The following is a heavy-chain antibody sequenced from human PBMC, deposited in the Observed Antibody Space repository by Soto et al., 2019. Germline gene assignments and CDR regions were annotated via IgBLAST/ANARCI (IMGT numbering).Heavy chain of an antibody. D-gene: IGHD3-9*01. CDR2: IWYDGSNN. Sequence: QVQLVESGGGVVQPGRSLRLSCAASGFTFSSYGMHWVRQAPGKGLEWVAVIWYDGSNNYYADSVKGRFTISRDNSKNTLYLQMNSLRAEDTAVYYCARGGYYDILTGWYYFDYWGQGTLVTVSS. CDR1: GFTFSSYG. CDR3: ARGGYYDILTGWYYFDY. V-gene: IGHV3-33*01. J-gene: IGHJ4*02.